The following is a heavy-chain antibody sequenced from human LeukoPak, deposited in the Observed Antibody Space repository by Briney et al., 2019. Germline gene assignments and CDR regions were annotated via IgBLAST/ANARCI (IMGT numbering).Heavy chain of an antibody. CDR1: GFTFSSYS. CDR2: ISSSSSYI. Sequence: TGGSLRLSCAASGFTFSSYSMNWVRQAPGKGLEWVSSISSSSSYIYYADSVKGRFTISRDNAKNSLYLQMNSLRAEDTAVYYCARDPAAAGSLPDGYFDYWGQGTLVTVSS. J-gene: IGHJ4*02. D-gene: IGHD6-13*01. CDR3: ARDPAAAGSLPDGYFDY. V-gene: IGHV3-21*01.